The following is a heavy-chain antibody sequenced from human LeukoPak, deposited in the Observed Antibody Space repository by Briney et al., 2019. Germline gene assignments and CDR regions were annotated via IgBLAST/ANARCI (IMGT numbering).Heavy chain of an antibody. V-gene: IGHV4-39*07. D-gene: IGHD3-22*01. J-gene: IGHJ4*02. CDR3: AREGGSSGYYRY. CDR2: IFNSGST. CDR1: GGSISSSNYY. Sequence: SETLSLTCTVSGGSISSSNYYWGWIRQPPGKGLEWIGYIFNSGSTYYNPSLKSRVTISVDTSKNQFSLKLSSVTAADTAVYYCAREGGSSGYYRYWGQGTLVTVSS.